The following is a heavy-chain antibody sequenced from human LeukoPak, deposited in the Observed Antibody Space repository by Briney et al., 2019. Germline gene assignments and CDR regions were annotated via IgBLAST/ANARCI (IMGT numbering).Heavy chain of an antibody. Sequence: ASVKVSCTASGYTFTSYDINWVRQATGQGLEWMGWMNPNSGNTGYAQKFQGRVTMTRNTSISTAYMELSSLRSEDTAVYYCAREGVVVAATYDGMDVWGQGTTVTVSS. CDR2: MNPNSGNT. J-gene: IGHJ6*02. CDR3: AREGVVVAATYDGMDV. D-gene: IGHD2-15*01. V-gene: IGHV1-8*01. CDR1: GYTFTSYD.